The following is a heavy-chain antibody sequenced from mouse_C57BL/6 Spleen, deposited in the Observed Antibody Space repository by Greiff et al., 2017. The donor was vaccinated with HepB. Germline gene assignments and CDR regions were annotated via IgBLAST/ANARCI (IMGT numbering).Heavy chain of an antibody. Sequence: EVKLVESGGGLVQPKGSLKLSCAASGFTFNTYAMHWVRQAPGKGLEWVARIRSKSSNYATYYADSVKDRFTISRDDSQSMLYLQMNNLKTEDTAMYYCVRDLDYGYLRGVSAMDYWGQGTSVTVSS. CDR1: GFTFNTYA. CDR3: VRDLDYGYLRGVSAMDY. J-gene: IGHJ4*01. D-gene: IGHD2-2*01. CDR2: IRSKSSNYAT. V-gene: IGHV10-3*01.